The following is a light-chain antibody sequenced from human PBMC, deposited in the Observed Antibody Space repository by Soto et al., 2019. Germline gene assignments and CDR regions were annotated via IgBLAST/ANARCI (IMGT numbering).Light chain of an antibody. Sequence: EIVLTQSPATLSLSPGERATLSCRASQSVSSYLAWYQEKPGQAPRLLIFDASNRATGIPARFSGSGSGTDFTLTICSLEPEDFAVYYCQQRGKWPPALNFGGGTKVEIK. CDR1: QSVSSY. CDR3: QQRGKWPPALN. J-gene: IGKJ4*01. CDR2: DAS. V-gene: IGKV3-11*01.